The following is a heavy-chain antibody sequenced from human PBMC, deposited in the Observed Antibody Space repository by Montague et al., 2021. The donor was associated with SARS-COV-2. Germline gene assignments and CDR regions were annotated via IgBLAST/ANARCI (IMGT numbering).Heavy chain of an antibody. CDR3: ARDWDGYDLDYGMDV. D-gene: IGHD5-12*01. V-gene: IGHV3-30*04. Sequence: SLRLSCAASGFTFSSYVMHWVRQAPGKGLEWVAVISYDGSNKYYVDSVKGRFTISRDNSKNTLYLQMNSLRAEDTAVYYCARDWDGYDLDYGMDVWGQGTTVTVSS. CDR2: ISYDGSNK. J-gene: IGHJ6*02. CDR1: GFTFSSYV.